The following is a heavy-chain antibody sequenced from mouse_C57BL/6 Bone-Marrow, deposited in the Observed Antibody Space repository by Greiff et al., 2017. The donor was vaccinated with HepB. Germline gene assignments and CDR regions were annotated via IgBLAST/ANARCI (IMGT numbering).Heavy chain of an antibody. J-gene: IGHJ1*03. Sequence: DVKLVESGGGLVQPGGSMKLSCVASGFTFSNYWMNWVRQSPEKGLEWVAQIRLKSDNYATHYAESVKGRFTISRDDSKSSVYLQMNNLRAEDTGLYYCTGLLLLGYFDVWGTGTTVTVSS. CDR3: TGLLLLGYFDV. D-gene: IGHD1-1*01. V-gene: IGHV6-3*01. CDR2: IRLKSDNYAT. CDR1: GFTFSNYW.